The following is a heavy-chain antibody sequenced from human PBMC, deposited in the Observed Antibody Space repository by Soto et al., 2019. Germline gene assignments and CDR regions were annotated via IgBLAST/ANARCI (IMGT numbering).Heavy chain of an antibody. CDR3: AGLGSEEIDRDWFDP. CDR1: GGSISSYY. V-gene: IGHV4-59*01. D-gene: IGHD6-25*01. J-gene: IGHJ5*02. CDR2: VYYNGST. Sequence: SETLSLTCTVSGGSISSYYWNWIRQPPGQGLQWIGYVYYNGSTNYNPSLKSRVAISLDTSKNQFSLKMSSVTAADTAVYYCAGLGSEEIDRDWFDPWGQGTLVTVSS.